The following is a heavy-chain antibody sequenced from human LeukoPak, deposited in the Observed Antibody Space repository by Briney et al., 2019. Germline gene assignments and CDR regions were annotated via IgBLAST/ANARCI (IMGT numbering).Heavy chain of an antibody. J-gene: IGHJ4*02. D-gene: IGHD1-26*01. CDR1: GFPLSSYW. V-gene: IGHV3-7*01. Sequence: GGSLRLSCAASGFPLSSYWMSWVRQAPGKGLEWVANIKRDGSEKYYVDSVKGRFTISRDNAKNSLYLQMNSLRVEDTAVYYCVRDDGATKPCWGQGTLVTVSS. CDR3: VRDDGATKPC. CDR2: IKRDGSEK.